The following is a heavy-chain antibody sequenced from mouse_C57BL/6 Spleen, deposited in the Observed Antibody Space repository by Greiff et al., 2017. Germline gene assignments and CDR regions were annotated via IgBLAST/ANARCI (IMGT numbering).Heavy chain of an antibody. CDR3: ASWGYDGSLDWYFDV. CDR1: GYTFTSYW. CDR2: IDPSDSYT. Sequence: QVQLQQPGAELVMPGASVKLSCKASGYTFTSYWMHWVKQRPGQGLEWIGEIDPSDSYTNYNQKFKGKSTLTVDKASSTAYMQLSRLASEYSAVYDCASWGYDGSLDWYFDVWGTGTTVTVSS. D-gene: IGHD2-3*01. J-gene: IGHJ1*03. V-gene: IGHV1-69*01.